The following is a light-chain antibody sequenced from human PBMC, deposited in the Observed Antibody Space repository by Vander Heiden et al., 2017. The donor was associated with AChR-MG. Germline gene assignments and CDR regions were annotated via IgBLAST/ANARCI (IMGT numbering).Light chain of an antibody. J-gene: IGLJ3*02. CDR1: SSDVGGYDY. Sequence: QSALTQPRSVSGSPGPSVTISCTGTSSDVGGYDYVSWYQPHPGKAPKLMIYDVNKRPSGVPDRFSGSKSGNTASLTISGLQAEDEADYYCCTYAGSYTVGVFGGGTKLTVL. CDR2: DVN. V-gene: IGLV2-11*01. CDR3: CTYAGSYTVGV.